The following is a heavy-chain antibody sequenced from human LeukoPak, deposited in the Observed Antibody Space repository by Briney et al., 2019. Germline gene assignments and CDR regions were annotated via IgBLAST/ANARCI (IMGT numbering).Heavy chain of an antibody. V-gene: IGHV1-46*01. Sequence: GASVKVSCKASGYTFTSYYMHWVRQAPGQGLEWMGIINPSGGSTSYAQKFQGRVTMTRNTSISTAYMELSSLRSEDTAVYYCARGRVWQQLVSVMWGQGTLVTVSS. CDR3: ARGRVWQQLVSVM. J-gene: IGHJ4*02. D-gene: IGHD6-13*01. CDR2: INPSGGST. CDR1: GYTFTSYY.